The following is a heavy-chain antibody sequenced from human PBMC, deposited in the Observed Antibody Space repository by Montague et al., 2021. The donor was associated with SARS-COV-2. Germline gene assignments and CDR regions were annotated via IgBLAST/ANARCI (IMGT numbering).Heavy chain of an antibody. D-gene: IGHD2-8*01. Sequence: SLRLSCAASGFTFSSYEMNWVRQAPGKGLKWVSYISSTGSTIFYSDSVKGLFTISRDNAKNSLYLQMNSLRAEDTAVYYCASRAPTRIVLMVYAIGGYFDYWGQGTLVTVSS. J-gene: IGHJ4*02. CDR2: ISSTGSTI. V-gene: IGHV3-48*03. CDR1: GFTFSSYE. CDR3: ASRAPTRIVLMVYAIGGYFDY.